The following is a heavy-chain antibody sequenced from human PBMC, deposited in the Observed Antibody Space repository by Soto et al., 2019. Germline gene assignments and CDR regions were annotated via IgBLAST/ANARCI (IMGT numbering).Heavy chain of an antibody. CDR1: GYTFTSYE. V-gene: IGHV1-8*01. Sequence: QVQLVQSGAEVKKPGASVKVSCKASGYTFTSYEIIWVRQATGQGLEWMGWMNTNSGNTGYAQKFQGRVTMTRHTSISTAYMELSSLRSEDTAVYYCGRGREYSYDYWGQGTLVTVSS. D-gene: IGHD5-18*01. CDR3: GRGREYSYDY. J-gene: IGHJ4*02. CDR2: MNTNSGNT.